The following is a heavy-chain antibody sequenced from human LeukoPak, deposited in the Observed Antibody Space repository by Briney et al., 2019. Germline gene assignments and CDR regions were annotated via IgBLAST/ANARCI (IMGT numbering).Heavy chain of an antibody. CDR1: GFTFSSYA. CDR2: ISGSDGDT. V-gene: IGHV3-23*01. Sequence: GGSLRLSCAASGFTFSSYAMHWVRQAPGKGLEWVSTISGSDGDTYYADAVKGRFTISRDNSKNTVYLQMNSLRPEDTALYYCARDKAYFGSGNYHYFDSWGQGALVIVSS. D-gene: IGHD3-10*01. CDR3: ARDKAYFGSGNYHYFDS. J-gene: IGHJ4*02.